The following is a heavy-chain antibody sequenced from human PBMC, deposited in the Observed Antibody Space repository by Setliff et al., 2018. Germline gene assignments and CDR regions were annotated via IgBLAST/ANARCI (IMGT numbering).Heavy chain of an antibody. V-gene: IGHV1-2*02. CDR3: ARGTDYHCSGSYWAQDV. J-gene: IGHJ6*04. CDR2: INPRTGVT. Sequence: GASVKVSCKASGYTFTGHYIHWVRQAPGQGLEWMGWINPRTGVTNYAQKFKGRVTMTRDTSNTTVYMDLSSLKSDDTAVSYCARGTDYHCSGSYWAQDVWGKGTTFTVSS. CDR1: GYTFTGHY. D-gene: IGHD3-10*01.